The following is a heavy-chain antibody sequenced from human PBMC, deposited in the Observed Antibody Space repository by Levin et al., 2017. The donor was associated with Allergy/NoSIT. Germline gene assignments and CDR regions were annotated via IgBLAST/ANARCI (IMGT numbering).Heavy chain of an antibody. CDR1: GFSFSTYA. V-gene: IGHV3-23*01. CDR3: ARDRAGAPIQRGLDV. Sequence: GGSLRLSCAASGFSFSTYAINWVRQAPGRGLEWVSAISRNGATTYYADSVKGRFTISRDNSQNTLILHMSSLRVEDTAVYYCARDRAGAPIQRGLDVWGQGTTVTVSS. J-gene: IGHJ6*01. CDR2: ISRNGATT. D-gene: IGHD1-26*01.